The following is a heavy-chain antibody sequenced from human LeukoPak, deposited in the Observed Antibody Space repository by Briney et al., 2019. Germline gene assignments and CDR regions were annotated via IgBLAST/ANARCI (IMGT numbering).Heavy chain of an antibody. J-gene: IGHJ6*02. CDR3: ASWAAADPQHYYYGMDV. CDR2: ISYDGSNK. Sequence: QSGGSLRLSCAASGFTFSSYAMHWVRQAPGKGLEWVAVISYDGSNKYYADSVKGRFTISRDNSKNTLYLQMNSLRAEDTAVYYCASWAAADPQHYYYGMDVWGQGTTVTVSS. D-gene: IGHD6-13*01. V-gene: IGHV3-30-3*01. CDR1: GFTFSSYA.